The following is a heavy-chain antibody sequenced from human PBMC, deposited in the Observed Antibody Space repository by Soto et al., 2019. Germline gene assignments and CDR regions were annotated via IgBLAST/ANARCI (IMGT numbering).Heavy chain of an antibody. V-gene: IGHV1-18*04. D-gene: IGHD4-17*01. Sequence: ASVKVSCKASGYAFTSYGISFLRQAPGQALEWMGWISVYNGNTNYAQKFQGRVNMTTDTSTNTVSLKLRSVTAADTAVYYCERDVLYYGDSYWFDPWGQGTLVTVSS. CDR1: GYAFTSYG. CDR2: ISVYNGNT. J-gene: IGHJ5*02. CDR3: ERDVLYYGDSYWFDP.